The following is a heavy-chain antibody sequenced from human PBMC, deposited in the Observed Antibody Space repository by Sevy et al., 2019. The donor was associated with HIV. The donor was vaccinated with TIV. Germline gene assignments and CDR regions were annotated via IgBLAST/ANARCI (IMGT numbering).Heavy chain of an antibody. V-gene: IGHV3-21*01. CDR1: GFSVGSYS. Sequence: GGSLSLSCAGSGFSVGSYSMNWVRQAPGKGLEWVSFISFTTNNTYYVDSVKGRFTNSGDNAKNSVYLQMNSLRAEDTSVYYCSSGMDYWGQGTLVTVSS. J-gene: IGHJ4*02. CDR3: SSGMDY. CDR2: ISFTTNNT.